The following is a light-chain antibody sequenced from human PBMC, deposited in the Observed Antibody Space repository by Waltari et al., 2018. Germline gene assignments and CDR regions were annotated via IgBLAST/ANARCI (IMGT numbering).Light chain of an antibody. V-gene: IGLV1-44*01. Sequence: QSVLTQPPSASGTPGQRVSISCSGSDSNIGSNTVNWYRQLPGTAPKLLIFTTDQRPSGVPDRFSGSKPGTSASLAISGLQSEDEAEYHCAVWDDSLNGPLFGGGTKLTVL. J-gene: IGLJ2*01. CDR1: DSNIGSNT. CDR2: TTD. CDR3: AVWDDSLNGPL.